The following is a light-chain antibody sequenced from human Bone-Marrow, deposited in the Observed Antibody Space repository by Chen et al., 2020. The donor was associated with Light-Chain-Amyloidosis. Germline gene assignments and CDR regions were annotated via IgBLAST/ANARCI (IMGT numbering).Light chain of an antibody. CDR2: EVS. J-gene: IGLJ1*01. V-gene: IGLV2-14*01. CDR1: SGDVGGYNY. CDR3: SSYTSTGTYV. Sequence: QSALTQPASVSGSPGQSITISCTGSSGDVGGYNYVSWYRHHPCKAPKLMIYEVSNRPSGVSNRFAGSKSGNTASLTISGLQTEDEADYYCSSYTSTGTYVFGTGTKVTVL.